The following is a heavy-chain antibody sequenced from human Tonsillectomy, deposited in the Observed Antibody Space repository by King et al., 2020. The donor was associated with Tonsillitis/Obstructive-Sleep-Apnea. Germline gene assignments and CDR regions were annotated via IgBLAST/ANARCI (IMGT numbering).Heavy chain of an antibody. J-gene: IGHJ2*01. CDR3: AKEGAGVVVPAAMPYWYFDL. V-gene: IGHV3-23*04. CDR2: ISGSGGST. D-gene: IGHD2-2*01. Sequence: VQLVESGGGLVQPGGSLRLSCAASGFTFSSYAMSWVRQAPGKGLEGVSSISGSGGSTYYADSVKGRFTISRDNSKNTLYLQMNSLRAEDTAVYYCAKEGAGVVVPAAMPYWYFDLWGRGTLVTVSS. CDR1: GFTFSSYA.